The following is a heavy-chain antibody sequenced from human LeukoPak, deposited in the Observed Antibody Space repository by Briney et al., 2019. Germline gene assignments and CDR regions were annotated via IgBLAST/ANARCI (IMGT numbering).Heavy chain of an antibody. CDR1: GYTFTSYD. CDR2: MNPNSGDT. J-gene: IGHJ1*01. V-gene: IGHV1-8*03. CDR3: ARGGPRVGYFQH. Sequence: ASVKVSCKASGYTFTSYDINWVRQATGQGLEWMGWMNPNSGDTGYAQKFQGRVTITRNNSITTAYMELSSLRSEDTAVYYCARGGPRVGYFQHWGQGTLVTVSS.